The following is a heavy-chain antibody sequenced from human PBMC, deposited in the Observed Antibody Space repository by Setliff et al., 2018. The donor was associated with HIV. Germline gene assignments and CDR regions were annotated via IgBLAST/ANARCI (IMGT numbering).Heavy chain of an antibody. CDR1: GFTFSSYA. CDR3: ASSGSGSYINWFGP. Sequence: GGSLRLSCAASGFTFSSYAMSWVRQAPGKGLEWVSSISSSSYYIYYADSVKGRFTISRDNAKNSLFLQMNSLRAEDTAVYYCASSGSGSYINWFGPWGQGTLVTVSS. V-gene: IGHV3-21*01. J-gene: IGHJ5*02. CDR2: ISSSSYYI. D-gene: IGHD3-10*01.